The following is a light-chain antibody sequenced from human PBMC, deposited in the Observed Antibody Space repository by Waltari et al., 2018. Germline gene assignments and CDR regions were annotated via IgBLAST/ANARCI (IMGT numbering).Light chain of an antibody. CDR2: AAS. V-gene: IGKV1-39*01. CDR1: QSISSF. CDR3: QRTYTTPWT. J-gene: IGKJ1*01. Sequence: DIQMTQSPSSLSASVGDRVTITCRASQSISSFLRWYQQRPGGAPKLLIYAASTLQSWVPSRFRGSGSGTDYNFTINGLQPEDFATYYCQRTYTTPWTFGPGTKVEI.